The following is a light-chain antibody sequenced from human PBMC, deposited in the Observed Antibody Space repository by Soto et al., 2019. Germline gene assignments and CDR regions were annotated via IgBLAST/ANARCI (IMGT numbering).Light chain of an antibody. CDR1: SSDVGGYNY. V-gene: IGLV2-14*01. J-gene: IGLJ1*01. Sequence: SVQSQPASVSGSPGHSITISCTGTSSDVGGYNYVSWYQQHPGKAPKLMIYDVSNRPSGVSNRFSGSKSGNTASLTISGLQAEDEADYYCSSYTSSSTLVFGTGTKVTAL. CDR3: SSYTSSSTLV. CDR2: DVS.